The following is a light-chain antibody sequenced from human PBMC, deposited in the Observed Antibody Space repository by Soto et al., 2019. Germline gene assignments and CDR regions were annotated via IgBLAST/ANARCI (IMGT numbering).Light chain of an antibody. Sequence: VLPQSPSTLSLSPGARAPLCCRASQSINTNLAWYQHKPGQPPTLLMYGAATRATGVPDRFSGSWSGTQFTLTITSLQSEDFAVYYCQQYSAWMWTFGQGTKVDIK. CDR3: QQYSAWMWT. CDR2: GAA. CDR1: QSINTN. V-gene: IGKV3-15*01. J-gene: IGKJ1*01.